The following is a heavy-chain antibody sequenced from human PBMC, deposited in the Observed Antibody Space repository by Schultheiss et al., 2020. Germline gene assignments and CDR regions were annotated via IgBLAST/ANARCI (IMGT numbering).Heavy chain of an antibody. V-gene: IGHV3-74*01. Sequence: CGSLRLSCAASGFTFSNYWMYWVRQVPGKGLMWVSRINGDGSDTNYADSVKGRFTISRDNAKNSLYLQMDSLRVDDTAVYYCVRGQTGWFDPWGQGTLVTVSS. CDR2: INGDGSDT. J-gene: IGHJ5*02. CDR3: VRGQTGWFDP. CDR1: GFTFSNYW.